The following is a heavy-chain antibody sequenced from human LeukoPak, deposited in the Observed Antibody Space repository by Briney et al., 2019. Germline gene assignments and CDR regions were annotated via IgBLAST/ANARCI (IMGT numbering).Heavy chain of an antibody. V-gene: IGHV3-30-3*01. CDR2: MSCAGNNK. Sequence: GGSLRLSCAASGFTFSTYAMSWVRQAPGKGLEWVAVMSCAGNNKYYADSVKGRFTISRDNSKNTLYLQMNSLRAEDTAVYPSSGVDFWGQGTLVTVSS. CDR3: SGVDF. CDR1: GFTFSTYA. D-gene: IGHD2-15*01. J-gene: IGHJ4*02.